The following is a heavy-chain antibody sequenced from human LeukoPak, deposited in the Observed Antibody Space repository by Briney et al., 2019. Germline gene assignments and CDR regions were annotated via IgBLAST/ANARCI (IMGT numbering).Heavy chain of an antibody. CDR2: ISYDGANE. J-gene: IGHJ4*02. Sequence: GGSLRLSCAASGFSFHYYAMHWVRQAPGKGLEWVAVISYDGANEYYADSVKGRLTIARDNSKNTLYMEMSSLRPEDTAVYYCARPIDNGSGSYYFPYWGQGTLVTVSS. CDR1: GFSFHYYA. D-gene: IGHD3-10*01. V-gene: IGHV3-30-3*01. CDR3: ARPIDNGSGSYYFPY.